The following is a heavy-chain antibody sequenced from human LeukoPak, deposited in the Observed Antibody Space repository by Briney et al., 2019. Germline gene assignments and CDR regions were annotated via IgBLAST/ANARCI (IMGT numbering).Heavy chain of an antibody. Sequence: RASVKVSCKASGYTFTRYGVSWVRQAPGQVLEWLGWLSIYTGETKYGQKVQGRVTMTTETSTNTAYMEVRSLRSDDTAVYYCARDGRLLETALGTYDYHGMDVWGQGTTVTVSS. J-gene: IGHJ6*02. CDR1: GYTFTRYG. V-gene: IGHV1-18*01. CDR2: LSIYTGET. CDR3: ARDGRLLETALGTYDYHGMDV. D-gene: IGHD5-18*01.